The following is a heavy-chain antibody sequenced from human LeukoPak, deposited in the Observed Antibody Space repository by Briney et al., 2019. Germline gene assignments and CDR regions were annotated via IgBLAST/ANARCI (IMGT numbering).Heavy chain of an antibody. Sequence: SETLSLTCAVYGGSFSGYYWGWIRQPPGKGLEWIGEINHSGSTNYNPSLKSRVTISVDTSKNQFSLKLSSVTAADTAVYYCARAGIAAAGTIRGVKYFQHWGQGTLATVSS. CDR2: INHSGST. J-gene: IGHJ1*01. V-gene: IGHV4-34*01. CDR3: ARAGIAAAGTIRGVKYFQH. CDR1: GGSFSGYY. D-gene: IGHD6-13*01.